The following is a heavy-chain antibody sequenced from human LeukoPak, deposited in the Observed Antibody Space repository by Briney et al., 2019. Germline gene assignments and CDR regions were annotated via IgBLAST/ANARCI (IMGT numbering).Heavy chain of an antibody. CDR2: MNPNSGGT. CDR1: GYTFTSYD. D-gene: IGHD3-22*01. J-gene: IGHJ4*02. Sequence: ASVKVSCKASGYTFTSYDINWVRQATGQGLEWMGWMNPNSGGTNYAQKFQGRVTMTRDTSISTAYMELSRLRSDDTAVYYCARGSPDRYYYDSSGSDYWGQGTLVTVSS. CDR3: ARGSPDRYYYDSSGSDY. V-gene: IGHV1-2*02.